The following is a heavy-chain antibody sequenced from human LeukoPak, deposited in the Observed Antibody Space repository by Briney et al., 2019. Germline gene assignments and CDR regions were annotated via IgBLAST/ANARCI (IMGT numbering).Heavy chain of an antibody. CDR1: GGSISSGDYY. Sequence: KPSQTLSRTCTVPGGSISSGDYYWSWIRQPPGKGLEWIGYIYYSGSTYYNPSLKSRVTISVDTSKNQFPLKLSSVTAADTAVYYCAGGYSSGWDDAFDIWGQGTMVTVSS. V-gene: IGHV4-30-4*01. D-gene: IGHD6-19*01. CDR2: IYYSGST. J-gene: IGHJ3*02. CDR3: AGGYSSGWDDAFDI.